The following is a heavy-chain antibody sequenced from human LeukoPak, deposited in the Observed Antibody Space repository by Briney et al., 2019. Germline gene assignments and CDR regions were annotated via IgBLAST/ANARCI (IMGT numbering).Heavy chain of an antibody. CDR2: IWYDGNNR. D-gene: IGHD6-19*01. Sequence: GTSLRLSCVAAGFTFSSYDMHWVRQAPGKGLEWAAVIWYDGNNRYFADSLRGRFTISRDNSKNTLYLQMNSLRAEDTALYYCARSYRSGFYYFDYWGQGTPVTVSS. CDR3: ARSYRSGFYYFDY. V-gene: IGHV3-33*03. J-gene: IGHJ4*02. CDR1: GFTFSSYD.